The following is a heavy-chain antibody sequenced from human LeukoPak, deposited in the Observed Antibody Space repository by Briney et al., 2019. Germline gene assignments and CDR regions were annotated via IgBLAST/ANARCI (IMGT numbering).Heavy chain of an antibody. Sequence: ASVTVSFKSSVYTFTGYYMHWVRQPPGQGLEWMGWINPNSGCANYAQKFQGRVTMTRATSNSTAYMELSRLRSDDTAVYYCARDGLGAVDGGNNWFDPWGQGTLVTVSS. J-gene: IGHJ5*02. CDR2: INPNSGCA. CDR1: VYTFTGYY. V-gene: IGHV1-2*02. D-gene: IGHD6-19*01. CDR3: ARDGLGAVDGGNNWFDP.